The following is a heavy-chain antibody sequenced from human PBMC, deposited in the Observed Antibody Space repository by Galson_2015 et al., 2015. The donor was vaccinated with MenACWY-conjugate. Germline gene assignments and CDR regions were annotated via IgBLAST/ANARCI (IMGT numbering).Heavy chain of an antibody. CDR2: ISYDGNNK. CDR1: GFTLSDYA. V-gene: IGHV3-30*09. Sequence: SLRLSCAASGFTLSDYAMHWVRQAPGKGLEWVALISYDGNNKYYADSVKGRFAISTDNSKNTLFLQMNSLKAEDAAVYYCVRDPKQIPTTVPMGRFDYWGQGTLVAVSS. CDR3: VRDPKQIPTTVPMGRFDY. D-gene: IGHD4-17*01. J-gene: IGHJ4*02.